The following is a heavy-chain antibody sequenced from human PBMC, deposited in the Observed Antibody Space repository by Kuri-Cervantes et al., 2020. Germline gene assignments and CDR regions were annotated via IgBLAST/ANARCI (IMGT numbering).Heavy chain of an antibody. Sequence: SETLSLTCTISGGSIGSYYWAWIRQPAGKGLEWIGRIYASGSTKYNPSLKSRVTMSIDKSKNEFSLKLSSVTAADTAVYYCASEYSSSWRWFDPWGQGTLVTVSS. V-gene: IGHV4-4*07. CDR3: ASEYSSSWRWFDP. J-gene: IGHJ5*02. D-gene: IGHD6-13*01. CDR1: GGSIGSYY. CDR2: IYASGST.